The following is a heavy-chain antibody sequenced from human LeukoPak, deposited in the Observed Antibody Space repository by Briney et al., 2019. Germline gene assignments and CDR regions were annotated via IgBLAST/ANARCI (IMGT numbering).Heavy chain of an antibody. Sequence: PSETLSLTCAVYGGPFSGYYWSWIRQPPGKGLEWIGEINHSGSTNYNPSLKSRVTISVDTSKNQFSLKLSSVTAADTAVYYCARGSIRHYYGSGSPLNWFDPWGQGTLVTVSS. CDR1: GGPFSGYY. D-gene: IGHD3-10*01. J-gene: IGHJ5*02. V-gene: IGHV4-34*01. CDR3: ARGSIRHYYGSGSPLNWFDP. CDR2: INHSGST.